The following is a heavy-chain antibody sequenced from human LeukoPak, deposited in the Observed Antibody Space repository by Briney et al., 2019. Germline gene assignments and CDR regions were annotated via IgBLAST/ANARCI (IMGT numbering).Heavy chain of an antibody. CDR2: INPNSGDT. Sequence: GASVKVSCKASGYTITCYYIHWVRQAPGQGLEWMGWINPNSGDTNYAQKFQGRVTMPRDTSINTAFMELSRLRSDDTAVYYCARDRHWNQGNFDYWGQGTLVTVSS. V-gene: IGHV1-2*02. CDR3: ARDRHWNQGNFDY. CDR1: GYTITCYY. D-gene: IGHD1-1*01. J-gene: IGHJ4*02.